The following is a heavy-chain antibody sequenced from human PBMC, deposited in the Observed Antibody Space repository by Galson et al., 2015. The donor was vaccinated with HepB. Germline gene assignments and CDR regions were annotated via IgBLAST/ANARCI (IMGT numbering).Heavy chain of an antibody. Sequence: SLRLSCAVSGFTFKDYAMSWVRQAPGKGLEWVSGISRSGGSTSYADSVKGRFTISRDNSKNTLFLEISSLRAEDTAIYYCAKDREVGYCSGGSCSPPDSWGQGTLATVSS. CDR3: AKDREVGYCSGGSCSPPDS. CDR2: ISRSGGST. D-gene: IGHD2-15*01. CDR1: GFTFKDYA. V-gene: IGHV3-23*01. J-gene: IGHJ4*02.